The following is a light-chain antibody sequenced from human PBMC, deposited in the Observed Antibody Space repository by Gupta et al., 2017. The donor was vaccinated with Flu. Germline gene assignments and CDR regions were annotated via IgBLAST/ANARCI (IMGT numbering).Light chain of an antibody. CDR1: SRDVGVYNY. CDR3: CSYGSDYV. Sequence: TGTSRDVGVYNYVSWYQQFPGKAPKLIIYDVNKRPSGVPDRFSGSKSGNTASLTISGLQAEDEADYYCCSYGSDYVFGTGTQVTVL. J-gene: IGLJ1*01. CDR2: DVN. V-gene: IGLV2-11*01.